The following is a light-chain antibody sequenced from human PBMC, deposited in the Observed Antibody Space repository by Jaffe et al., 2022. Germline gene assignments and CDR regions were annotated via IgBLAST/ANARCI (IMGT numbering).Light chain of an antibody. Sequence: EIVMTQSPLSLPVTPGEPASISCRSSQSLLHSNGYNYLDWYLQKPGQSPQLLIYLGSNRASGVPDRFSGSGSGRDFTLKISRVEAEDVGVYYCMQSLQTPPTFGGGTKVETK. V-gene: IGKV2-28*01. CDR2: LGS. CDR1: QSLLHSNGYNY. J-gene: IGKJ4*01. CDR3: MQSLQTPPT.